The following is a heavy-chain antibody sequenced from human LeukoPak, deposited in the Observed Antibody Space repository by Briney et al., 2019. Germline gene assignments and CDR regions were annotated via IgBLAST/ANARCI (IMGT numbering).Heavy chain of an antibody. D-gene: IGHD1-26*01. V-gene: IGHV3-23*01. CDR3: AARIVGAPDY. CDR1: GFIFSSYA. CDR2: ISGTGGRT. Sequence: GGSLRLSCAASGFIFSSYAMSWVRQAPGKGLEWVLGISGTGGRTYYADSVKGRFTISRDNAKNSLYLQMNSLRAEDTAVYYCAARIVGAPDYWGQGTLVTVSS. J-gene: IGHJ4*02.